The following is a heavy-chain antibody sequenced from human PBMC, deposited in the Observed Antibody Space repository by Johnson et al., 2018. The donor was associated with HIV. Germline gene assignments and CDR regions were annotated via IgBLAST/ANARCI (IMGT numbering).Heavy chain of an antibody. CDR1: GFTFSNAW. Sequence: MLLVESGGGLVKPGGSLRLSCAASGFTFSNAWMSWVRQAPGKGLEWVGRIKSKTDGGTTDYAAPVKGSFTISRDDSKNMLYLQMNSRKTEDTGVYYCTPAGLRYFDWFTGAFDIWGQGTMVTVSS. CDR3: TPAGLRYFDWFTGAFDI. D-gene: IGHD3-9*01. CDR2: IKSKTDGGTT. V-gene: IGHV3-15*01. J-gene: IGHJ3*02.